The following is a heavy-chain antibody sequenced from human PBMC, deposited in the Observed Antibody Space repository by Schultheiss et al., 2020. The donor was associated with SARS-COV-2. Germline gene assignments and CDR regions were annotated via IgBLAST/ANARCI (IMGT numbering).Heavy chain of an antibody. V-gene: IGHV2-5*01. CDR3: AHRLAVRGVPTNNNWFDP. CDR2: IYWNDDK. J-gene: IGHJ5*02. CDR1: GFSLSTSGVG. D-gene: IGHD3-10*01. Sequence: SGPTLVKPTQTLTLTCTFSGFSLSTSGVGVGWIRQPPGKALEWLALIYWNDDKRYSPSLKSRLTITKDTSKNQVVLTMTNMDPVDTATYYCAHRLAVRGVPTNNNWFDPWGQGTLVTVSS.